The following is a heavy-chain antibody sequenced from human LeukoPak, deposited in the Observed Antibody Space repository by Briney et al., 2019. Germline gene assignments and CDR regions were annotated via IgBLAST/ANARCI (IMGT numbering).Heavy chain of an antibody. J-gene: IGHJ4*02. Sequence: GGSLRLSCAASGFTFSSYGMHWVRQAPGKGLEWVAVISYDGSNKYYADSVKGRFTISRDNSKNTLYLQMNSLRVEDTAVYYCAPEGDGYILFDYWGQGTLVTVSS. V-gene: IGHV3-30*03. D-gene: IGHD5-24*01. CDR2: ISYDGSNK. CDR3: APEGDGYILFDY. CDR1: GFTFSSYG.